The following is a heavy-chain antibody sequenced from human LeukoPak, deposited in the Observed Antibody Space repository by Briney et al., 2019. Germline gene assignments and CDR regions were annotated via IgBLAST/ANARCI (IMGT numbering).Heavy chain of an antibody. CDR1: GYTFTDYY. J-gene: IGHJ4*02. CDR3: ATEKVGATRDFDY. D-gene: IGHD1-26*01. Sequence: ASVKVSCKVSGYTFTDYYMHWVQQAPGKGLEWMGLVDPEDGETIYAGKFQGRVTITADTSTDTAYMELSSLRSEDTAVYYCATEKVGATRDFDYWGQGTLVTVSS. V-gene: IGHV1-69-2*01. CDR2: VDPEDGET.